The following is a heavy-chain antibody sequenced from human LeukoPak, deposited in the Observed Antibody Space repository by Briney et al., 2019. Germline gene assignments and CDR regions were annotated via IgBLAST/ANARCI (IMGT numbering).Heavy chain of an antibody. J-gene: IGHJ4*02. V-gene: IGHV3-23*01. Sequence: GGSLRLSCAASGFTFASYAMRLVRQAPGKGLEWVSSITNSGDTTYYADSVKGRFTISRDNSKNTLYLQMNSLRAEDTALYYCADSNYWYPVDYWGQGTLVTVSS. CDR1: GFTFASYA. D-gene: IGHD4-11*01. CDR2: ITNSGDTT. CDR3: ADSNYWYPVDY.